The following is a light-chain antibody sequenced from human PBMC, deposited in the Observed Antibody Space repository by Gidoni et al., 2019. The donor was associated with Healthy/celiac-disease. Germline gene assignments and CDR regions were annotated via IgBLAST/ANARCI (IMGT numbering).Light chain of an antibody. V-gene: IGKV1-39*01. J-gene: IGKJ1*01. CDR2: AAS. Sequence: DFQMPLYPSHLSASVGDRVTIPCRASQSISSYLNWYQQKPGKAPKILIYAASSLESGVRSRCSGSGSETDFTITIISLEAEDFATYYCQRSYSSTTFGQGTKVEIK. CDR3: QRSYSSTT. CDR1: QSISSY.